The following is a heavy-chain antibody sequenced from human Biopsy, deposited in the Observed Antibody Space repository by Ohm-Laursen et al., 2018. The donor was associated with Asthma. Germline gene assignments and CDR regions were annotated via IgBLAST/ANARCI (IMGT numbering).Heavy chain of an antibody. V-gene: IGHV5-51*01. Sequence: ESLKISCKGSGYKFTSYWIAWVRQMPGKGLEWMGIIFPGDSDTIYSPSFQGQATISADKSISTAYLQWSSLKASDTAIYYCARLAYGSGSFFDFWGQGTLVTVAS. CDR1: GYKFTSYW. J-gene: IGHJ4*02. CDR3: ARLAYGSGSFFDF. CDR2: IFPGDSDT. D-gene: IGHD3-10*01.